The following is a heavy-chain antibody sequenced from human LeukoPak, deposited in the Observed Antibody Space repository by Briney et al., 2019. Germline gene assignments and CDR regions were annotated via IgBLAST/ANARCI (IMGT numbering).Heavy chain of an antibody. CDR2: ISGSGAST. V-gene: IGHV3-23*01. CDR1: GFTLSTNA. J-gene: IGHJ4*02. CDR3: AKDVGKWESLHFFDY. D-gene: IGHD1-26*01. Sequence: GGSLRLSCLTSGFTLSTNAMSWVRQAPGKGLEWIPGISGSGASTYYADSVKGRFTISRDDSRNTLYLQMNSLRGDDTAVYYCAKDVGKWESLHFFDYWGQGTLVTVSS.